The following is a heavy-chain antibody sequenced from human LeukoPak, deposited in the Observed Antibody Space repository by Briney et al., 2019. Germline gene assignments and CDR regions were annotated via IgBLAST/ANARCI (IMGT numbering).Heavy chain of an antibody. Sequence: PGESLRLSCAASGFTLTGWSMNWVRQAPGKGLEWVSSISSSSSYKYYADSVKGRFTISRDNAKNSLFLQMNSLRAEDTAVYYCARDRSGGSGSYSLRYWGQGTLVTVSS. V-gene: IGHV3-21*01. CDR3: ARDRSGGSGSYSLRY. CDR2: ISSSSSYK. CDR1: GFTLTGWS. D-gene: IGHD3-10*01. J-gene: IGHJ4*02.